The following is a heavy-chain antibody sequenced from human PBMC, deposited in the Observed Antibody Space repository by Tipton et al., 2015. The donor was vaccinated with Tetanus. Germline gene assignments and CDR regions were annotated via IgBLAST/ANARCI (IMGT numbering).Heavy chain of an antibody. CDR3: AKDRARWGIAAADEGY. CDR2: ISGSGGST. J-gene: IGHJ4*02. CDR1: GFTFSSYA. D-gene: IGHD6-13*01. V-gene: IGHV3-23*01. Sequence: SLRLSCAASGFTFSSYAMSWVRQAPGKGLEWVSAISGSGGSTYYADSVKGRFTISRDNSKNTLYLQMNSLRAEDTAVYYCAKDRARWGIAAADEGYWGQGTLVTVSS.